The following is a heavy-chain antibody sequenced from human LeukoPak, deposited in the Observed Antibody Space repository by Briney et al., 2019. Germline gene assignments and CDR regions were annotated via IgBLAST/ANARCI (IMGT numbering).Heavy chain of an antibody. Sequence: ASVKVSCKTSGYTFIYSYIHWVRQAPGQGLEWMGWINPNSGDTNYAQQFQGRVTMTRDTSTSTAYMEVSTLRSDDTAVYYCASSIAARPAFDYWGQGTLVTVSS. J-gene: IGHJ4*02. D-gene: IGHD6-6*01. V-gene: IGHV1-2*02. CDR1: GYTFIYSY. CDR2: INPNSGDT. CDR3: ASSIAARPAFDY.